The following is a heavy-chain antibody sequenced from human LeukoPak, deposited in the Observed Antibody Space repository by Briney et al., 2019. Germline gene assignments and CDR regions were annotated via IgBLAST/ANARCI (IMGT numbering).Heavy chain of an antibody. CDR1: GFTVSSNY. Sequence: PGGSLRLSCAASGFTVSSNYMSWVRQAPGKGLEWVSAISGSGGSTYYADSVKGRFTISRDNSKNTLYLQMNSLRAEDTAVYYCAKDRGGRYDFWSGYYRVGSGMDVWGQGTTVTVSS. J-gene: IGHJ6*02. CDR3: AKDRGGRYDFWSGYYRVGSGMDV. D-gene: IGHD3-3*01. CDR2: ISGSGGST. V-gene: IGHV3-23*01.